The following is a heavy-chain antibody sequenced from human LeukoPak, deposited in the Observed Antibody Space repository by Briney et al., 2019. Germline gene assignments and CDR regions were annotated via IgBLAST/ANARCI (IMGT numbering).Heavy chain of an antibody. Sequence: GGSLRLSCAASEFTFSGYWMNWVRQAPGKGPEWVANINQDGSEEHYVDSVKGRFTISRDNAKNSLFLQMSSLRVEDTAVFYCARDGFVGAADYWGQGTLVTVSS. V-gene: IGHV3-7*01. CDR3: ARDGFVGAADY. CDR1: EFTFSGYW. CDR2: INQDGSEE. D-gene: IGHD6-13*01. J-gene: IGHJ4*02.